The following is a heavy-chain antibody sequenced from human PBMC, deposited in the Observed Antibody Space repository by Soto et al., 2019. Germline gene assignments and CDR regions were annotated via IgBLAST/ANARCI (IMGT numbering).Heavy chain of an antibody. Sequence: EVQLLESGGGLVQPGGSLRLSCAASGFTFSSSAMSWVRQAPGKGLEWVSLISGSGGTAYYAGSVKGRFTISRDNSKNTLYLQMNILIAEDTAVYYCAVGLAAAGPFDYWGQGTLVSVSS. D-gene: IGHD6-13*01. V-gene: IGHV3-23*01. J-gene: IGHJ4*02. CDR1: GFTFSSSA. CDR3: AVGLAAAGPFDY. CDR2: ISGSGGTA.